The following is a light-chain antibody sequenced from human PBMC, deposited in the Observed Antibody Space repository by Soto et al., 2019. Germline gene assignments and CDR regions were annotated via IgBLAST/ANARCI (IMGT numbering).Light chain of an antibody. CDR3: HQYDKSPRT. CDR1: QSVSTGY. V-gene: IGKV3-20*01. CDR2: ATS. J-gene: IGKJ1*01. Sequence: EIVLTQSTGTLSLSPGERATLSCRASQSVSTGYLTWYQQKPGQAPRLLIYATSNRATGIPDRFSGSGYGTDFTLTSSRLEPEDFAVYFCHQYDKSPRTFGQGTKVEI.